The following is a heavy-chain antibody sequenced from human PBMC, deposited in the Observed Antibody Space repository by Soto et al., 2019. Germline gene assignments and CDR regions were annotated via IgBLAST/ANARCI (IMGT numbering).Heavy chain of an antibody. CDR1: GFTFSDYY. V-gene: IGHV3-11*01. CDR2: ISSSGSTI. CDR3: ARRVAEDDWFDP. J-gene: IGHJ5*02. Sequence: GGSLRLSCAASGFTFSDYYMSWILQAPGKGLEWVSYISSSGSTIYYADSVKGRFTISRDNAKNSLYLQMNSLRAEDTAVYYCARRVAEDDWFDPWGQGTLVTVSS. D-gene: IGHD6-19*01.